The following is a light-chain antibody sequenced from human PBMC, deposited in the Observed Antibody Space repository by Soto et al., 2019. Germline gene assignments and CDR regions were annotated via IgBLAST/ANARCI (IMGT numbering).Light chain of an antibody. Sequence: QSALSQPPSASGSPGQSVTISCTGASSDVGGYDYVSWYQQHPGKAPKLMIYEVTKRPSGVPDRFSGSKSGNTASLTVSGLQPEDEADYYCSSYGGSTNNYVFGTGTKVTVL. CDR2: EVT. J-gene: IGLJ1*01. CDR1: SSDVGGYDY. CDR3: SSYGGSTNNYV. V-gene: IGLV2-8*01.